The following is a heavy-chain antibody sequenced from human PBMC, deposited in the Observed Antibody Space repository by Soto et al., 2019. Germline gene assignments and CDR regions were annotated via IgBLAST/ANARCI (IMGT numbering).Heavy chain of an antibody. Sequence: QVQLVQSGADVKKPGSSVKVSCKTSGGSFGSSAISWVRQAPAQGLEWMGEIIPVFDKANYAQNFQGRLTITADEPTGTVFMHLSSLRSEDTAVYFCARLRRDWGDAFDLWGLGTFVTVSS. J-gene: IGHJ3*01. CDR2: IIPVFDKA. V-gene: IGHV1-69*01. D-gene: IGHD3-16*01. CDR1: GGSFGSSA. CDR3: ARLRRDWGDAFDL.